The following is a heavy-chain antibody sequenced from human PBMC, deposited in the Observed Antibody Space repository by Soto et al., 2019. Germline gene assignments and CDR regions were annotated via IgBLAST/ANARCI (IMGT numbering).Heavy chain of an antibody. CDR3: AKVGGTMVRGEKYPLVD. CDR2: ISYDGSNK. J-gene: IGHJ4*02. Sequence: QVQLVESGGGVVQPGRSLRLSCAASGFTFSSYGMHWVRQAPGKGLEWVAVISYDGSNKYYADSVKGRFTISRDNSKNTLYLQMNSLRAEDTAVYYCAKVGGTMVRGEKYPLVDWGQGTLVTVSS. D-gene: IGHD3-10*01. V-gene: IGHV3-30*18. CDR1: GFTFSSYG.